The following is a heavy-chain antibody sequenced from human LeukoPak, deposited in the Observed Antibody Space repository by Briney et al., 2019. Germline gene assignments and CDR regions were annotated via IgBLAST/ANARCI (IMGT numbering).Heavy chain of an antibody. CDR1: GGSFSGYY. Sequence: SETLSLTCAVYGGSFSGYYWSWIRQPPGKGLEWIGEINHSGNTNYNPSLKSRVTISVDTSKNQFSLKLSSVTAADTAVYYCARSIAAAGSAWGQGTLVTVSS. CDR3: ARSIAAAGSA. CDR2: INHSGNT. V-gene: IGHV4-34*01. D-gene: IGHD6-13*01. J-gene: IGHJ5*02.